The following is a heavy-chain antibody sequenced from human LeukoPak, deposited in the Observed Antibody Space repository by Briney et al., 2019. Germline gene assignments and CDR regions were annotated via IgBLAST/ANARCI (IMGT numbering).Heavy chain of an antibody. CDR3: ARGTNYYDRSGYYPDF. CDR2: IKQDGSEK. D-gene: IGHD3-22*01. J-gene: IGHJ4*02. V-gene: IGHV3-7*01. Sequence: QPGGSLRLSCAASGFTFSSYWMSWVRQAPGKGLEWVANIKQDGSEKYYVDSVKGRFTISRDNAKNSLSLQMDSLRAEDTAVYYCARGTNYYDRSGYYPDFWGQGTLVTVSS. CDR1: GFTFSSYW.